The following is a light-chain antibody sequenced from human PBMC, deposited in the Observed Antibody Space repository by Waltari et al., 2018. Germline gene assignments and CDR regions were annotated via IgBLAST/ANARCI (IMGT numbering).Light chain of an antibody. CDR2: KIN. J-gene: IGLJ3*02. Sequence: QTVVTQEPSLSVSPGGTVTLPCALRPGSASTTPYPTWYRPTPGQSPRTPVSKINTRSSGVPVGLSGSMLGNRAALTSTGAQAEDECDYYCALYMGSGIWVCGGGTKLTVL. V-gene: IGLV8-61*01. CDR3: ALYMGSGIWV. CDR1: PGSASTTPY.